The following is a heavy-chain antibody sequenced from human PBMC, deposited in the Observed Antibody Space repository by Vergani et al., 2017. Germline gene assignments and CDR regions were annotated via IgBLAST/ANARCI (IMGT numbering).Heavy chain of an antibody. CDR3: AKCDSSSGASYYGMDV. Sequence: VQLVESGGGVVQPGRSLRLSCAASGFTFSSYWMSWVRQAPGKGLEWVANIKQDGSEKYYVDSVKGRFTISRDNAKNSLYLQMNSLRAEDTAVYYCAKCDSSSGASYYGMDVWGQGTTVTVSS. J-gene: IGHJ6*02. D-gene: IGHD6-6*01. CDR2: IKQDGSEK. CDR1: GFTFSSYW. V-gene: IGHV3-7*03.